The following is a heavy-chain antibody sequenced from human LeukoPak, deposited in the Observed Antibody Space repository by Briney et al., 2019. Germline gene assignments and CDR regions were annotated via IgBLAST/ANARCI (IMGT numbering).Heavy chain of an antibody. CDR3: VRHLRGPINYYYMDV. J-gene: IGHJ6*03. Sequence: SETLSLTCTVSGGSISSSSYYWGWIRQPPGKGLEWIGSIYYSGSTYYNPSLKSRVTISVDTSKNQFSLKLSSVTAADTAVYYCVRHLRGPINYYYMDVWGKGTTVTVSS. D-gene: IGHD3-16*01. CDR1: GGSISSSSYY. V-gene: IGHV4-39*01. CDR2: IYYSGST.